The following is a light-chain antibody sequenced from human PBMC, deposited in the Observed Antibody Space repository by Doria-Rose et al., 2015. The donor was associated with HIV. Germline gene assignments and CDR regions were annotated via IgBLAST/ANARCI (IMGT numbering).Light chain of an antibody. CDR3: CSYAGSNTYV. V-gene: IGLV2-23*01. Sequence: SCTGTRSDVGSYTLVSWYQQHPGRAPKVIIYEATKRPSGVSNRFSGSNSANTASLTISGLQAEDEADYYCCSYAGSNTYVFGTGTKVTVL. CDR2: EAT. CDR1: RSDVGSYTL. J-gene: IGLJ1*01.